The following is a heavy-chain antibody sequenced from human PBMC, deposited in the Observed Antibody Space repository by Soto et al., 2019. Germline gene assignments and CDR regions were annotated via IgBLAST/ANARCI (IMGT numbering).Heavy chain of an antibody. CDR1: GFTFSSYG. Sequence: SGFTFSSYGMHWVSQAPGKGLEWVAVIWYDGSNKYYADSVKGRFTISRDNSKNTLYLQMNSLRAEDTAVYYCARANNFYYYYGMDVWGQGTTVTVSS. CDR2: IWYDGSNK. CDR3: ARANNFYYYYGMDV. J-gene: IGHJ6*02. V-gene: IGHV3-33*01.